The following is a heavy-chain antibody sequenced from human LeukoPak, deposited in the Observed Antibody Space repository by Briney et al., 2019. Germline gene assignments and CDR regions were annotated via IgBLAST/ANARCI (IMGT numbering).Heavy chain of an antibody. D-gene: IGHD6-19*01. V-gene: IGHV4-30-2*01. Sequence: SQTLSLTCTVSGGSISSGGYYWSWIRQPPGKGLEWIGYIYHSGSTYYNPSLKSRVTISVDRSKNQFSLKLSSVTAADTAVYYCARDFRYSSGWYYGMDVWGQGTTVTVSS. CDR3: ARDFRYSSGWYYGMDV. CDR2: IYHSGST. CDR1: GGSISSGGYY. J-gene: IGHJ6*02.